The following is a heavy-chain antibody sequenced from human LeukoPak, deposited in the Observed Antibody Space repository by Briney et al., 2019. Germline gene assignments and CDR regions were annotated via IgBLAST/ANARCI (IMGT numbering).Heavy chain of an antibody. Sequence: PSETMSLTCTVSGGSISSYYWSWIRQPPGKGLEWIGYIYYSGSTNYNPSLKRRVTISVDTSKIQFSLKLSSVTAADTAVYYCARVSVGYYGSGSYYTLDYWGQGTLVTVSS. D-gene: IGHD3-10*01. CDR2: IYYSGST. CDR1: GGSISSYY. J-gene: IGHJ4*02. CDR3: ARVSVGYYGSGSYYTLDY. V-gene: IGHV4-59*01.